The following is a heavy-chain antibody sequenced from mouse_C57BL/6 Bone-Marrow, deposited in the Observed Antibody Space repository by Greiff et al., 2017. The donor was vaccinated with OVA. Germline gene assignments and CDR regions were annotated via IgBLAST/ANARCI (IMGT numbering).Heavy chain of an antibody. CDR2: IEPENGDT. CDR1: GFNIKDDY. Sequence: EVQLQESGAELVRPGASVKLSCTASGFNIKDDYMHWVKQRPEQGLEWIGWIEPENGDTEYASKFQGKATITADTSSNTAYLQLSSLTSEDTAVYYCTTWSPFAYWGQGTLVTVSA. V-gene: IGHV14-4*01. CDR3: TTWSPFAY. J-gene: IGHJ3*01.